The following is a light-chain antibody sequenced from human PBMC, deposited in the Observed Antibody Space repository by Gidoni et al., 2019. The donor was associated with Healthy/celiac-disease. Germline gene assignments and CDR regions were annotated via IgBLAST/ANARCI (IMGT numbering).Light chain of an antibody. CDR1: QSVSSY. V-gene: IGKV3-11*01. CDR3: QQRSNWPIT. Sequence: EIVLTQSPATLSLSPGERATLSCRASQSVSSYLAWYQQKPGQAPRLLIYDASNRATGIPARFSSSGSGTDFTLTISSLEPEDFAVYYCQQRSNWPITFXXXTRLEIK. J-gene: IGKJ5*01. CDR2: DAS.